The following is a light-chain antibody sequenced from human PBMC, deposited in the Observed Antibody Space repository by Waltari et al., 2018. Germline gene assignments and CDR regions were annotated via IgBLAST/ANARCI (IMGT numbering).Light chain of an antibody. CDR2: QVS. J-gene: IGKJ1*01. V-gene: IGKV2-30*01. Sequence: DVVMTQSPLSLPVTLGQPASISCRSSQSLVFSDGNTSLNWFHPRPGQSPRRLIYQVSDRDSGVPDRFSGSGSGTDFTLKISRVEAEDVGLYYCMQGTHWPWTFGQGTKVEIK. CDR3: MQGTHWPWT. CDR1: QSLVFSDGNTS.